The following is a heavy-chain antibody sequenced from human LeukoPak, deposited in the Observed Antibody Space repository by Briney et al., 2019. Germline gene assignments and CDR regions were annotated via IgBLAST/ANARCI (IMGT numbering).Heavy chain of an antibody. CDR3: ARGPKGLPD. D-gene: IGHD2-15*01. Sequence: PSETLSLTCAVYGGSFSGYYRSWIRQPPGKGLEWIGEINHSGSTNYNPSLKSRVTISVDTSKNQFSLKLSSVTAADTAVYYCARGPKGLPDWGQGTLVTVSS. V-gene: IGHV4-34*01. CDR2: INHSGST. CDR1: GGSFSGYY. J-gene: IGHJ4*02.